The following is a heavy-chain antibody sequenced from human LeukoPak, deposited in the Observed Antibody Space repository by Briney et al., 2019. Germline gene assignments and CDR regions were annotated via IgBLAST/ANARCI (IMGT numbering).Heavy chain of an antibody. CDR2: ISYDGSIK. CDR3: ANSPRYDFWSGYYSGGY. V-gene: IGHV3-30*04. CDR1: GFTFRSYA. J-gene: IGHJ4*02. D-gene: IGHD3-3*01. Sequence: GKSLRLSCAASGFTFRSYAIHWVRQAPGKGLEWVAFISYDGSIKYYADSAKGRFSISRDNSKNTLYLQMNSLRAEDTAVYYCANSPRYDFWSGYYSGGYWGQGTLVTVSS.